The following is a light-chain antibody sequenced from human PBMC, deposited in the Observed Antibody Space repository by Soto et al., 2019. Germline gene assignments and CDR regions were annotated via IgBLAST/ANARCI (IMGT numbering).Light chain of an antibody. J-gene: IGKJ4*01. CDR1: QSVSDN. CDR3: QQYNDWPLT. V-gene: IGKV3D-15*01. CDR2: GAS. Sequence: EIVLPQSPATLSVSPGERVTLSCRASQSVSDNLSWYQQKPGQAPRLLIYGASIRATDIPARFSGSGSGTEFSLTISSRQSEDFAVYYCQQYNDWPLTFGGGTNVEIK.